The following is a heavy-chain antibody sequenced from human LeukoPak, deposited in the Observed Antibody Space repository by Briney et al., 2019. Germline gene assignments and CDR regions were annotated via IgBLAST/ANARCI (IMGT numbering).Heavy chain of an antibody. CDR1: GFIFNNYA. CDR2: LWFDGSNK. J-gene: IGHJ5*02. CDR3: ARGTYFDLWSGYSNWLDP. Sequence: PGGSLRLSCAASGFIFNNYAMHWVRQAPGKGLEWVAILWFDGSNKCYADSVKGRFTISRDNSMNTLYLQMNSLRAEDTAVYFCARGTYFDLWSGYSNWLDPWDQGTLVTVSS. V-gene: IGHV3-33*01. D-gene: IGHD3-3*01.